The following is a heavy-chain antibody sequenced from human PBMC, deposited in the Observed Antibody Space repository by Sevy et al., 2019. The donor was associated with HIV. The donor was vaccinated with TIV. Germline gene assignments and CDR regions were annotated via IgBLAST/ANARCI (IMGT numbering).Heavy chain of an antibody. D-gene: IGHD1-26*01. Sequence: GGSLRLSCAASGFSFTNAWMSWVRQAPGKGLEWVGRIKSKTDGGKRDVAAPVKGRFAISRDDSKSTFYLQMDSLKTDDTGVDYCTAGVGTSDCDYWGQGILVTVSS. J-gene: IGHJ4*02. CDR3: TAGVGTSDCDY. CDR2: IKSKTDGGKR. V-gene: IGHV3-15*01. CDR1: GFSFTNAW.